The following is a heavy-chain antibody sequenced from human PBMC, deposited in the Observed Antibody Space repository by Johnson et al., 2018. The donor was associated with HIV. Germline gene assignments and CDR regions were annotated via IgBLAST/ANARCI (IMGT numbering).Heavy chain of an antibody. Sequence: VQLVESGGGLVQPGGSLRLSCAASGFTFSSYDMHWVRQVTGKGLEWVSSIGSTGDAYSPGSVKGRLTIYRENAKNSLYLQMNSLRAEDTAVYYCARGGGSSSWYQADAFDIWGQGTMVTVSS. CDR2: IGSTGDA. CDR3: ARGGGSSSWYQADAFDI. CDR1: GFTFSSYD. J-gene: IGHJ3*02. V-gene: IGHV3-13*01. D-gene: IGHD6-13*01.